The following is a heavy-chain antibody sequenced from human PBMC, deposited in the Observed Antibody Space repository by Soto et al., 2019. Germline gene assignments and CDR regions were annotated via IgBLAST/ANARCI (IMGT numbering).Heavy chain of an antibody. V-gene: IGHV3-30*18. CDR2: ISYDGSNK. D-gene: IGHD2-15*01. CDR1: GFTFSSYG. J-gene: IGHJ4*02. CDR3: AKADCSGGSCYSDLDY. Sequence: QVQLVESGGGVVQPGRSLRLSCAASGFTFSSYGMHWVRQAPGKGLEWVVVISYDGSNKYYADSVKGRFTISRDNSKNTLYLQMNSLRAEDTAVYYCAKADCSGGSCYSDLDYWGQGTLVTVSS.